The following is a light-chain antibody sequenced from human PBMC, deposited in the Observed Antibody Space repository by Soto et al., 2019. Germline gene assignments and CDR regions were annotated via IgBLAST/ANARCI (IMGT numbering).Light chain of an antibody. V-gene: IGKV1-5*01. CDR3: QQYNSLT. Sequence: DIPMTQSPSTLSASVGDRVTITCRASQSISSWLAWYQQKPGKAPKVLIYDASNLESGVPSRFSGSGSGTEFTLTISSLQPDDFATYYCQQYNSLTFGQGTKVEIK. CDR2: DAS. J-gene: IGKJ1*01. CDR1: QSISSW.